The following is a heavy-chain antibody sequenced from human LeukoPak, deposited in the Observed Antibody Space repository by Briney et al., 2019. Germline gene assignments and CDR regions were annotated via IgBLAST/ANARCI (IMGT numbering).Heavy chain of an antibody. CDR2: ISHSGVTT. J-gene: IGHJ6*02. CDR1: GFTFSGYA. D-gene: IGHD6-13*01. V-gene: IGHV3-23*01. Sequence: GGSLRLSCAASGFTFSGYAMSWVRQVPGKGLEWVSTISHSGVTTYYADPVRGRFTISRDNSKNTLYLQMNSLGVDDTAVYYCAKDIAKNSPYGMDVWGQGTTVTVSS. CDR3: AKDIAKNSPYGMDV.